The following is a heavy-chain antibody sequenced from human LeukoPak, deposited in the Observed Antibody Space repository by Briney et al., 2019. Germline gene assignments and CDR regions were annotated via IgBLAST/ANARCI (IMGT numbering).Heavy chain of an antibody. V-gene: IGHV3-53*01. J-gene: IGHJ3*02. Sequence: SGGSLRLSCAASGFIFSSYWMSWVRQAPGKGLEWVSVIYSGGSTYYADSVKGRFTISRDNSKNTLYLQMNSLRAEDTAVYYCARKGHNGAFDIWGQGTMVTVSS. CDR3: ARKGHNGAFDI. CDR1: GFIFSSYW. D-gene: IGHD1-1*01. CDR2: IYSGGST.